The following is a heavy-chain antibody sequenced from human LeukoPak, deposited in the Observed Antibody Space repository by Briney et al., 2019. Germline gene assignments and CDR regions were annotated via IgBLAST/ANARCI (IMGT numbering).Heavy chain of an antibody. CDR1: EFSFDSST. Sequence: PGGSLRLSCVASEFSFDSSTMSWVRQAAGKGLEWVAKMKEDGSDEEYVDSVKGRFTISRDNAKNSLYLQMDRLRPEDTAVYFCVVGGAGGGYFPNWGQGSLVIVSS. V-gene: IGHV3-7*01. J-gene: IGHJ1*01. CDR2: MKEDGSDE. D-gene: IGHD2-15*01. CDR3: VVGGAGGGYFPN.